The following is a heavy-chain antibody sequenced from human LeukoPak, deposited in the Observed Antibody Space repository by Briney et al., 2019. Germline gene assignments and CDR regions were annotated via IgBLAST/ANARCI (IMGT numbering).Heavy chain of an antibody. CDR1: GFTFSSDS. D-gene: IGHD6-13*01. Sequence: GGSLRLSCAASGFTFSSDSMNWVRQAAGKGLEWVSSISSSSSYIYYADSVKGRFTISRDNAKNSLYLQMNSLRAEDTAVYYCARGPYSSSWYDWFDPWGQGTLVTVSS. J-gene: IGHJ5*02. CDR3: ARGPYSSSWYDWFDP. CDR2: ISSSSSYI. V-gene: IGHV3-21*01.